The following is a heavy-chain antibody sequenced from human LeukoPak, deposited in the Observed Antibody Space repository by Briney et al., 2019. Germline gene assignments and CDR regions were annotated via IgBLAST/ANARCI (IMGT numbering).Heavy chain of an antibody. Sequence: ASVKVSCKASGYTFINYNINWVRQAPGQGLEWMGGIIPIFGTANYAQKFQGRVTITADKSTSTAYMELSSLRSEDTAVYYCARAAAAGTNDHWGQGTLVTVSS. J-gene: IGHJ5*02. CDR1: GYTFINYN. CDR2: IIPIFGTA. CDR3: ARAAAAGTNDH. V-gene: IGHV1-69*06. D-gene: IGHD6-13*01.